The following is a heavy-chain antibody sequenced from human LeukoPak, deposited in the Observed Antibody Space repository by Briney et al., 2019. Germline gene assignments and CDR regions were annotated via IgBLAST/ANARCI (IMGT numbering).Heavy chain of an antibody. CDR2: INQDGSEK. Sequence: GGSLRLSCAASGFTFTTYWMTWVRQAPGKGLEWVANINQDGSEKYYVDSVKGRFTISRDNAKSSLYLQMNSLRAEDTAVYYCARVHGSGSYSGYCMDVWGKGTTVTISS. J-gene: IGHJ6*03. CDR3: ARVHGSGSYSGYCMDV. D-gene: IGHD3-10*01. CDR1: GFTFTTYW. V-gene: IGHV3-7*01.